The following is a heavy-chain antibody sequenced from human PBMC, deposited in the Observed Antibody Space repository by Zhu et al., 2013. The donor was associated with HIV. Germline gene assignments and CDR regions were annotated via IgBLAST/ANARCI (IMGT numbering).Heavy chain of an antibody. CDR1: GFTFSNAW. D-gene: IGHD6-19*01. CDR2: IKSKGDGGTT. Sequence: EVQLVESGGGLVKPGGSLRLSCAASGFTFSNAWMNWVRQAPGKGLEWVGRIKSKGDGGTTDYAAPVKGRFTISRDDSKNTLYLQMNSLKTEDTAVYYCAREGYSSGWPDFDYWGQGTLVTVSS. V-gene: IGHV3-15*01. CDR3: AREGYSSGWPDFDY. J-gene: IGHJ4*02.